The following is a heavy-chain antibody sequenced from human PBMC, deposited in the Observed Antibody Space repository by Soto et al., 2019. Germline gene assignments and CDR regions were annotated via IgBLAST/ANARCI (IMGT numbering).Heavy chain of an antibody. D-gene: IGHD6-19*01. CDR3: AKETIAVAGPNFFDF. CDR1: GFNFGDYG. J-gene: IGHJ4*02. Sequence: GGSLRLSCEGSGFNFGDYGMHWVRHTPGKGLEWVAVIGNDGAARFYGDSVKGRFSISRDNSRSTFYLQMNSLRPEDTAMYYCAKETIAVAGPNFFDFWGQGTQVTVSS. V-gene: IGHV3-30*18. CDR2: IGNDGAAR.